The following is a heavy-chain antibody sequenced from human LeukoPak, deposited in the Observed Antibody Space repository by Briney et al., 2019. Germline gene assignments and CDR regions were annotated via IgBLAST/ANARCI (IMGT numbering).Heavy chain of an antibody. J-gene: IGHJ5*02. CDR2: IYQSGST. Sequence: SETLSLTCAVSGYSISSGNYWGWMRHPPGKGLEWIGSIYQSGSTYSNPSLESRVTISVDASKNQFSLKLRSVTAADTAVYYCATHLGDCTSTSCYRGGFDPWGQGTLVTVSS. V-gene: IGHV4-38-2*01. CDR1: GYSISSGNY. CDR3: ATHLGDCTSTSCYRGGFDP. D-gene: IGHD2-2*01.